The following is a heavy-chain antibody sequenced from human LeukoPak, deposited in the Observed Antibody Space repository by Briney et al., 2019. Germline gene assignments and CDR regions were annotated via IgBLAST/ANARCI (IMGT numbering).Heavy chain of an antibody. Sequence: PGRSLRLSCVASGFTFSSYGMHWVRQAPGKGLEWVAVIWYDGSNKYYADSVKGRFSISRDNSRNTLYLQMNSLGAEDTALYYCARDYPSPDYWGQGTLVTVSS. CDR3: ARDYPSPDY. V-gene: IGHV3-33*01. J-gene: IGHJ4*02. CDR2: IWYDGSNK. CDR1: GFTFSSYG.